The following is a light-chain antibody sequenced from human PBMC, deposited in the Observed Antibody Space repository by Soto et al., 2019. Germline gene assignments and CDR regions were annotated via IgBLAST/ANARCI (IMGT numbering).Light chain of an antibody. V-gene: IGKV3-20*01. Sequence: EIVLTQPPGTLSSSPGERATLSCRANQSISSRYLAWYQLKPGQAPRLLIYATSRRATGIPDRFSGSGSGTDFTLTISRLEPEDFAVYYCQQYGSSLHTFGQGTKLEIK. J-gene: IGKJ2*01. CDR3: QQYGSSLHT. CDR2: ATS. CDR1: QSISSRY.